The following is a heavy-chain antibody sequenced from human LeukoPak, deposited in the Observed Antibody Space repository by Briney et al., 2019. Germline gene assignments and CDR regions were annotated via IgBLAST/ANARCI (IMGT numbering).Heavy chain of an antibody. CDR2: IYSDGTT. V-gene: IGHV3-53*01. CDR1: GFTVSTNY. CDR3: TRSPAVDCGGDC. D-gene: IGHD2-21*01. J-gene: IGHJ4*02. Sequence: PGGSLRLSCAASGFTVSTNYMNWVRQAPGKGLEWVSVIYSDGTTYYADSLKGRFTLSRDNSKNTLYLQMNSLRADDTAVYYCTRSPAVDCGGDCWGQGTLVIVSS.